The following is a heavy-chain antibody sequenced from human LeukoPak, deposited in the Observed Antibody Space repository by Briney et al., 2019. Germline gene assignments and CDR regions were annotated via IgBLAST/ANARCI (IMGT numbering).Heavy chain of an antibody. Sequence: PSETPSLTCTVSGGSISSHYWSWIRQPPGKGLEWIGYIYYSGSTNYNPSLKSRVTISVDTSKNQFSLKLSSVTAADTAVYYCARGYYDILTGLYYFDYWGRGTLVTVSS. CDR1: GGSISSHY. CDR2: IYYSGST. V-gene: IGHV4-59*11. D-gene: IGHD3-9*01. J-gene: IGHJ4*02. CDR3: ARGYYDILTGLYYFDY.